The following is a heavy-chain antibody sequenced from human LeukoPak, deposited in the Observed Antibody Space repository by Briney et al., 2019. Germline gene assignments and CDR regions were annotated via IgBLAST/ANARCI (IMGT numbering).Heavy chain of an antibody. Sequence: SQTLSLTCTVSGGSISSGDYYWCWIRQPPGKGLEWIGYIYYSGSTYYNPSLKSRVTISVDTSKNQFSLKLSSVTAADTAVYYCARGTESASSGYSYYFDYWGQGTLVTVSS. CDR2: IYYSGST. V-gene: IGHV4-30-4*01. D-gene: IGHD3-22*01. J-gene: IGHJ4*02. CDR3: ARGTESASSGYSYYFDY. CDR1: GGSISSGDYY.